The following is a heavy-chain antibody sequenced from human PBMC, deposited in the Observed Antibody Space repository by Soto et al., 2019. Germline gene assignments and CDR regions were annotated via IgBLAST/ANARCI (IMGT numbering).Heavy chain of an antibody. CDR1: GFTFSSYS. J-gene: IGHJ4*02. CDR2: ISSSSSYI. Sequence: ASLRLSCAASGFTFSSYSMNWVRQAPGKGLEWVSSISSSSSYIYYADSVKGRFTISRDNAKNSLYLQMNSLRAEDTAVYYCARRHSYGSQKLDYWDQGTLVTVS. V-gene: IGHV3-21*01. D-gene: IGHD5-18*01. CDR3: ARRHSYGSQKLDY.